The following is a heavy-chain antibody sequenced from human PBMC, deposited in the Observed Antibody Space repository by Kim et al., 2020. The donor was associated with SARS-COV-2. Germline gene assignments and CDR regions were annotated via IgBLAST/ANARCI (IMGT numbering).Heavy chain of an antibody. V-gene: IGHV7-4-1*02. CDR2: INTNSGNP. D-gene: IGHD3-3*01. Sequence: ASVKVSCRASGYTFNRHPMSWFRQAPGQRLEWMGWINTNSGNPTYAQNFTGRFAFSLDSSVNSAFLDITSLKPEDTAVYFCARGPPDFWGGHYYFDSWGPGTLVTVSS. CDR3: ARGPPDFWGGHYYFDS. J-gene: IGHJ4*02. CDR1: GYTFNRHP.